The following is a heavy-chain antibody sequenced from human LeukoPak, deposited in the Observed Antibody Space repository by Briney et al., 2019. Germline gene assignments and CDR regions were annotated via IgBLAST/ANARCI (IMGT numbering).Heavy chain of an antibody. V-gene: IGHV3-23*01. CDR3: ARARSDNYYSGVDY. Sequence: GGSLRLSCAASGFTFSSHAMNWVRQAPGKGLEWVSGIYGNAGRTFYADSVKGRFTMSRDNSKNTLYLQMDCLRAEDTAMYYCARARSDNYYSGVDYWGQGTLVTVSS. D-gene: IGHD3-22*01. CDR2: IYGNAGRT. J-gene: IGHJ4*02. CDR1: GFTFSSHA.